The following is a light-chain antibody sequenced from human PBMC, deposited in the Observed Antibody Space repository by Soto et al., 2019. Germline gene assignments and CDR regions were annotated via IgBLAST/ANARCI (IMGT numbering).Light chain of an antibody. V-gene: IGLV2-14*01. CDR1: SGDVGGYYY. CDR3: SSYTTSSTYV. Sequence: QSALTQPASVSGSPGQSITISCTGTSGDVGGYYYVSWYQQLPGKAPKLMISEVSNRPSGVSNRFSGSKSGNAASLTISGLQAEDEADYYCSSYTTSSTYVFGTGTQLTVL. CDR2: EVS. J-gene: IGLJ1*01.